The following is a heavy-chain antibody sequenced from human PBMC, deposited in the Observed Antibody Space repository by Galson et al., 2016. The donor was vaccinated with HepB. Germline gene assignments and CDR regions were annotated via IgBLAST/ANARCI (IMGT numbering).Heavy chain of an antibody. D-gene: IGHD3-10*01. V-gene: IGHV3-30*03. CDR1: GFAFHRYG. CDR3: ARDLTVVQGIPCGCWFDP. J-gene: IGHJ5*02. CDR2: TSSDGDEK. Sequence: SLRLSCAASGFAFHRYGMHWVRQAPGKGLEWVSVTSSDGDEKYYVDSVKGRFTISRDNSKNTLYLHMNGLTTEDTAVYYCARDLTVVQGIPCGCWFDPRGQGTPVTVSS.